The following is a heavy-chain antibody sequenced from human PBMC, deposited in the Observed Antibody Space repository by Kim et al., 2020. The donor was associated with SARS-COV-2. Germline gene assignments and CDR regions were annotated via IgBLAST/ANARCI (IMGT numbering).Heavy chain of an antibody. CDR3: AIYPGYSSGWYREYFQH. V-gene: IGHV5-10-1*01. D-gene: IGHD6-19*01. Sequence: GESLKISCKGSGYSFTSYWISWVRQMPGKGLEWMGRIDPSDSYTNYSPSFQGHVTISADKSISTAYLQWSSLKASDTAMYYCAIYPGYSSGWYREYFQHWGQGTLVTVSS. CDR2: IDPSDSYT. J-gene: IGHJ1*01. CDR1: GYSFTSYW.